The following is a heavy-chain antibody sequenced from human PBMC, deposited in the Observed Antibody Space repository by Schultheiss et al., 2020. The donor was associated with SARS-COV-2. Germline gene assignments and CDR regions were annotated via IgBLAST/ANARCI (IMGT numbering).Heavy chain of an antibody. J-gene: IGHJ4*02. CDR1: GGSIRSYY. Sequence: LSLTCTVSGGSIRSYYWSWIRQPPGKDLEWVGYIFYSGNTDYNPSLKSRLTISVDTSKNQFSLKLRSVTAADTAVYFCARCSSGYYGFDSWGQGTLVTVSS. CDR3: ARCSSGYYGFDS. D-gene: IGHD3-22*01. CDR2: IFYSGNT. V-gene: IGHV4-59*01.